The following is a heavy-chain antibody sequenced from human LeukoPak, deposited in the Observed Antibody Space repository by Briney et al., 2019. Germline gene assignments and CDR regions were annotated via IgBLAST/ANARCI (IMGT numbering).Heavy chain of an antibody. D-gene: IGHD4-17*01. V-gene: IGHV3-48*03. J-gene: IGHJ4*02. CDR3: ARDPGPDYGDWYFDY. CDR2: ISSSGSTI. CDR1: GFTFSSYE. Sequence: GGSLSLSCAASGFTFSSYEMNWVRQAPGKGLEWVSYISSSGSTIYYADSVKGRFTISRDNAKNSLYLQMNGLRAEDTAVYYCARDPGPDYGDWYFDYWGKGTLVTVSS.